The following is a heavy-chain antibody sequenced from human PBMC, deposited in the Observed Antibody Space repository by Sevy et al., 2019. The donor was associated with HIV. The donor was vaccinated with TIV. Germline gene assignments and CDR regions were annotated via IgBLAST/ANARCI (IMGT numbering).Heavy chain of an antibody. CDR2: IYPRDSDT. CDR1: GYKFTTYW. J-gene: IGHJ4*02. V-gene: IGHV5-51*01. Sequence: GESLKISCKASGYKFTTYWIGWARQMPGKGLEWMGMIYPRDSDTRYRPSFQGQVPISADTSINTAYLQWSSLKASDTAMYFCARHVDMTTLIGGLYYFDSWGQGTLVTVSS. D-gene: IGHD4-4*01. CDR3: ARHVDMTTLIGGLYYFDS.